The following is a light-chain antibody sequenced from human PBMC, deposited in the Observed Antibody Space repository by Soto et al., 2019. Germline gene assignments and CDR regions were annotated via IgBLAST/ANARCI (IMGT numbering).Light chain of an antibody. Sequence: QSVLTQPPSVSGAPGQRVTISCTGSSSNFGAGYDVHWYQQLPGTAPKLLIYGTFNRPSGVPDRFSGSKSGTSASLAITGLQYEDEADYYCQSYDSSLSGYVFGTGTKLTVL. V-gene: IGLV1-40*01. CDR1: SSNFGAGYD. J-gene: IGLJ1*01. CDR3: QSYDSSLSGYV. CDR2: GTF.